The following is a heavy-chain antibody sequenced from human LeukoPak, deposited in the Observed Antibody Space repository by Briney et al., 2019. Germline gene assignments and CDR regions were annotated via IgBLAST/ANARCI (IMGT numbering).Heavy chain of an antibody. Sequence: PGGSLRLSCAASGFTFSSYEMNWVRQAPGKGLEWVSSISNNINYIYYADSVKGRFTVSRDNAKNSLYLQMNNLRAEDTAVYYCATNLYCSGGTCYIRDSDFWGQGTLVTVSS. D-gene: IGHD2-15*01. CDR2: ISNNINYI. V-gene: IGHV3-21*01. CDR1: GFTFSSYE. J-gene: IGHJ4*02. CDR3: ATNLYCSGGTCYIRDSDF.